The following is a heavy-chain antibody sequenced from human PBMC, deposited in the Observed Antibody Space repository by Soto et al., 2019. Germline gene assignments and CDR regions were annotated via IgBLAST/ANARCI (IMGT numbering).Heavy chain of an antibody. D-gene: IGHD2-21*02. J-gene: IGHJ3*02. CDR3: ARDPPVYCGGDCYAAIDAFDI. Sequence: PGGSLRLSCAASGFTFSSYAMHWVRQAPGKGLEWVAVISYDGSNKYYADSVKGRFTISRDNSKNTLYLQMNSLRAEDTAVYYCARDPPVYCGGDCYAAIDAFDIWGQGTMVTVS. CDR1: GFTFSSYA. CDR2: ISYDGSNK. V-gene: IGHV3-30-3*01.